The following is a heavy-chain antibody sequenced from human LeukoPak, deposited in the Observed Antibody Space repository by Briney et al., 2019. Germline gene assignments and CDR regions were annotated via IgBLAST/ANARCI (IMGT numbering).Heavy chain of an antibody. CDR3: ARGGPLIDC. Sequence: GGSLRLSCAASGFTFNNYEVNWVRQAPGKGLEWVSYISIGGNTIYYADSVKGRFTISRDNAKNSLSLQMNSLRAEDTAVYFCARGGPLIDCWGQGTLVTVSS. CDR1: GFTFNNYE. CDR2: ISIGGNTI. J-gene: IGHJ4*02. V-gene: IGHV3-48*03.